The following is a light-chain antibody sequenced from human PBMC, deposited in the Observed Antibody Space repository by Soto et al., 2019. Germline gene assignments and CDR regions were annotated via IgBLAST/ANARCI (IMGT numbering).Light chain of an antibody. J-gene: IGKJ1*01. CDR2: AAS. V-gene: IGKV1-27*01. CDR1: QGISNY. CDR3: QKYNSAPLK. Sequence: DIQMTQSPSSLSASVGDRVTITCRARQGISNYLAWYQQKPGKVPKLLIYAASTLQSGVPSRFSGSGSGTDFTLTISSLQPEDVATYYCQKYNSAPLKFGQGPKVEIK.